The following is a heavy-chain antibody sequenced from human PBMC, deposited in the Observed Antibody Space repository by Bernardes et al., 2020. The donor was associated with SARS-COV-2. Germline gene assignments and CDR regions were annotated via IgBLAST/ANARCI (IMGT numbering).Heavy chain of an antibody. V-gene: IGHV1-2*02. CDR3: ARGSQLLSPNHYYYYYYMDV. J-gene: IGHJ6*03. CDR2: INPNSGGT. CDR1: GYTFTGYY. D-gene: IGHD2-2*01. Sequence: ASVKVSCKASGYTFTGYYMHWVRQAPGQGLEWMGWINPNSGGTNYAQKFQGRVTMTRDTSISTAYMELSRLRSDDTAVYYCARGSQLLSPNHYYYYYYMDVWGKGTTVTVSS.